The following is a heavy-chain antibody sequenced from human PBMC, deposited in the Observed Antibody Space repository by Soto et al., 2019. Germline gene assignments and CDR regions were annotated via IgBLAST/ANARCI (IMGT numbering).Heavy chain of an antibody. J-gene: IGHJ5*02. CDR3: AMDKGAYCGGDCYSTWFDP. CDR1: GYTFTSYG. CDR2: SSGYNGNT. Sequence: QVQLVQSGAEVKKPGASVKVSCKASGYTFTSYGISWVRQAPGQGLEWMGWSSGYNGNTNYAQKLQGRVSMTTDTSRSTDDMELRSLRSDDTAVYYCAMDKGAYCGGDCYSTWFDPWGQGTQVTVDS. V-gene: IGHV1-18*01. D-gene: IGHD2-21*02.